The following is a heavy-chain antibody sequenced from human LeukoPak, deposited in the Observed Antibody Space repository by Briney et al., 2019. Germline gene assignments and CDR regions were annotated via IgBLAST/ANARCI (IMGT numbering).Heavy chain of an antibody. Sequence: GRSLRLSCAASGFTFSSYVMHWVRQAPGKGLEWVSVISYDGSNKYYADSVKGRFTISRDNSKNTLYLQMNSLRAEDTAVYYCEKDMGYFDYWGQGTLVTVSS. CDR3: EKDMGYFDY. CDR2: ISYDGSNK. V-gene: IGHV3-30*18. J-gene: IGHJ4*02. CDR1: GFTFSSYV. D-gene: IGHD3-10*01.